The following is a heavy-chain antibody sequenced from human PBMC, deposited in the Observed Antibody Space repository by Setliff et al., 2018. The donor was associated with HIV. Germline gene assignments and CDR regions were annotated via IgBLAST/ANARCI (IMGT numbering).Heavy chain of an antibody. CDR3: ARHVVTLGIVVLPAGALDF. J-gene: IGHJ4*02. D-gene: IGHD2-2*01. Sequence: KPSETLSLTCTVSGVSTSSSHYYWGWIRQPPGKGLEWIGYIYYSGSTYYNPSLKSRVTISVDTSKNHFSLRLSSVTAADTAIYYCARHVVTLGIVVLPAGALDFWGPGTLVTVSS. CDR2: IYYSGST. CDR1: GVSTSSSHYY. V-gene: IGHV4-39*01.